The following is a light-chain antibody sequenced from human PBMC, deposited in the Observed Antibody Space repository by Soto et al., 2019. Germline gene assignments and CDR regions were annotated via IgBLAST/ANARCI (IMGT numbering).Light chain of an antibody. Sequence: EIVLTHSPATLSLSPGERATLSSGAGQSVRSSYFAWYQQKPGQAPRLLVYRTSSRATGIPDRFSGSGSGTAFTLTIRKLEPEDSAVYYRHQYGASQTFGQGTKVDIK. CDR2: RTS. V-gene: IGKV3-20*01. CDR1: QSVRSSY. CDR3: HQYGASQT. J-gene: IGKJ1*01.